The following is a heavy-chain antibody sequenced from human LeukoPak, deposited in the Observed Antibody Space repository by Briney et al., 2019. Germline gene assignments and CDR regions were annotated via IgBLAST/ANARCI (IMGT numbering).Heavy chain of an antibody. J-gene: IGHJ5*01. Sequence: SETLSLTCIVSGGSISSSGYSWGWVRQPPGKGLEWIGSFYYDGSTFYNPSLKSRVTLSVDTSKNQFSLKLSSVTAADTAVYYCARDISISWFYSWGQGTLVTVS. CDR1: GGSISSSGYS. V-gene: IGHV4-39*07. D-gene: IGHD3-9*01. CDR2: FYYDGST. CDR3: ARDISISWFYS.